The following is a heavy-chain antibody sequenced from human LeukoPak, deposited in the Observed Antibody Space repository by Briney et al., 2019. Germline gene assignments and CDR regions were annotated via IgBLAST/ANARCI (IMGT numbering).Heavy chain of an antibody. J-gene: IGHJ4*02. CDR1: GYTFTYYY. CDR3: ARHPSPQLHHFDY. V-gene: IGHV1-46*01. Sequence: ASVKVSCKASGYTFTYYYIHWVRQAPGQGLEWMGIINPTGDSTSYAQKFQARVTMTRDTSTNTVYMELSSLRSEDTAVYYCARHPSPQLHHFDYWGQGTLVTVSS. D-gene: IGHD2-2*01. CDR2: INPTGDST.